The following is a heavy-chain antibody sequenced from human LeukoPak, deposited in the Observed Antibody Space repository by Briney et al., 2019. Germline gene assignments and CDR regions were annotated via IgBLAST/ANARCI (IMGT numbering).Heavy chain of an antibody. J-gene: IGHJ4*02. V-gene: IGHV1-2*02. CDR1: GYTFTGYY. D-gene: IGHD1-26*01. CDR2: INPNSGGT. Sequence: VKVSCKASGYTFTGYYMHWVRQAPGQGLEWMGWINPNSGGTNYAQKFQGRVTMTRDTSISTAYMELSRLRSDDTAVYYCARDLGATTSGYFDYWGQGTLVTVSS. CDR3: ARDLGATTSGYFDY.